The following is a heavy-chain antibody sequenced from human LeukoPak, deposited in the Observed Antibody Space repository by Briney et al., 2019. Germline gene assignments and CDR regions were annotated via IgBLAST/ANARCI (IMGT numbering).Heavy chain of an antibody. Sequence: GASVKVSCKASGYTFTDYYMHWVRQAPGQGLEWMGWMNPNNGGANHAQKFQGRVTMTRDTSISTAYMELSRLRSDDTAVYYCARGHHCTGGSCYSNWFDPRGQGTLVTVSS. D-gene: IGHD2-15*01. J-gene: IGHJ5*02. CDR3: ARGHHCTGGSCYSNWFDP. CDR1: GYTFTDYY. V-gene: IGHV1-2*02. CDR2: MNPNNGGA.